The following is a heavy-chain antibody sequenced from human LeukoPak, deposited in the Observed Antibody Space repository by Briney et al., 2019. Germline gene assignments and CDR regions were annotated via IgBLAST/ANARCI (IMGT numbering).Heavy chain of an antibody. J-gene: IGHJ3*02. CDR3: ARDGPAGSGAFDI. Sequence: GGSLRLSCAASGFTFSSYSMNWVRQAPGKGLEWVSSISSSSSYIYCADSVKGRFTISRDNAKNSLYLQMNSLRAEDTAVYYCARDGPAGSGAFDIWGQGTMVTVSS. CDR1: GFTFSSYS. D-gene: IGHD3-10*01. V-gene: IGHV3-21*01. CDR2: ISSSSSYI.